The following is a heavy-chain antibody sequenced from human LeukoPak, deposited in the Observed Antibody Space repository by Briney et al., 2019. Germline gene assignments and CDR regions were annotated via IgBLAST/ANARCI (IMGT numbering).Heavy chain of an antibody. CDR3: AKDGNWARFED. D-gene: IGHD7-27*01. Sequence: PGGSLRLSCAASGFIISHYGMNWVRQAPGKGLEWVSGITSRSTTYYADSVKGRFTISRDNSKNMVWLQINSPTAEDTATYYCAKDGNWARFEDWGQGTLVTVSS. CDR2: ITSRSTT. V-gene: IGHV3-23*01. J-gene: IGHJ4*02. CDR1: GFIISHYG.